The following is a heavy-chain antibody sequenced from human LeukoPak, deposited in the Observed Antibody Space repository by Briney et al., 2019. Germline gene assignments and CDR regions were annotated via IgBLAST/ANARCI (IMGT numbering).Heavy chain of an antibody. CDR1: GFTFSTYS. J-gene: IGHJ6*02. V-gene: IGHV3-48*01. CDR2: ISGSGSAI. Sequence: HPGGSLRLSCAASGFTFSTYSMNWVRQAPGKGLEWVSYISGSGSAIYYADSLKGRFTMSRDNAKNSLYLQMNGLRVEDAAVYFCARDLGTSGYYGMDVWGQGTTVTVSS. CDR3: ARDLGTSGYYGMDV.